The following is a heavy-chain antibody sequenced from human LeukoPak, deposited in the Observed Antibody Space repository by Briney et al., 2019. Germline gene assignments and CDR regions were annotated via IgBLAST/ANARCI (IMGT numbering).Heavy chain of an antibody. J-gene: IGHJ4*02. Sequence: GGSLRLSCAASGFTFVSYWMHWVRQAPGKGLVWVSRINGYGSSTDFADSVKGRFTISRDNAKNTLYLQTNSLRAEDTVVYYCARDAPGNTALDYWGQGTLVTVSS. CDR3: ARDAPGNTALDY. V-gene: IGHV3-74*01. CDR2: INGYGSST. CDR1: GFTFVSYW. D-gene: IGHD5-18*01.